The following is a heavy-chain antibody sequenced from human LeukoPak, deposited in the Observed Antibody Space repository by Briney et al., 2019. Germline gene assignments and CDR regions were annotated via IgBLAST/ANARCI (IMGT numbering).Heavy chain of an antibody. V-gene: IGHV3-48*01. CDR2: ISSSGSTI. CDR3: ARDSSPEGFDY. CDR1: GFTFSNYN. Sequence: GGSLRLSCAASGFTFSNYNMNWVRQAPGKGLEWVSYISSSGSTIYYADSVKGRFTISRDNAKNSLYLQMNSLRAEDTAVYYCARDSSPEGFDYGGQGTLVTVS. J-gene: IGHJ4*02. D-gene: IGHD6-13*01.